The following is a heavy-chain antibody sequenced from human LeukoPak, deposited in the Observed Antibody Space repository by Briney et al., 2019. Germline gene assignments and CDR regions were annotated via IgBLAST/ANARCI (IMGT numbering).Heavy chain of an antibody. D-gene: IGHD1-7*01. CDR3: ARSGGGTFDP. CDR2: IYCSGST. V-gene: IGHV4-59*01. CDR1: GGSISSYY. Sequence: SETLSLTCTVSGGSISSYYWSWIRQPPGKGLEWIGYIYCSGSTSYNPSLKSRVTISVDTSKNQFSLKLSSVTAADTAVYYCARSGGGTFDPLGRGTLVTVSS. J-gene: IGHJ5*02.